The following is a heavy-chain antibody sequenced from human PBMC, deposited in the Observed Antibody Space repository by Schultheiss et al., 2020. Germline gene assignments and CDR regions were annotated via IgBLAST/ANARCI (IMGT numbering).Heavy chain of an antibody. D-gene: IGHD2-2*01. CDR3: ARGGERRLQLPNWYFDL. J-gene: IGHJ2*01. V-gene: IGHV3-30*06. CDR1: GFTFRSYG. Sequence: GGSLRLSCAASGFTFRSYGMHWVRQAPGKGLEWVAVISFDGSNKYYADSVKGRFAISRDNSKNTLYLHMDSLRGDDTAVYYSARGGERRLQLPNWYFDLWGRGTLVTVSS. CDR2: ISFDGSNK.